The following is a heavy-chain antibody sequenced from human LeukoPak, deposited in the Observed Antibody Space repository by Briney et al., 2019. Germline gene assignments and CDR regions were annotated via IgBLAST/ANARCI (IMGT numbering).Heavy chain of an antibody. CDR3: ARDGTKYTLISENWFDP. Sequence: GGSLRLSCAASGFTSSSYGMHWVRQAPGKGLEWVAVIWYDGSNKYYADSVKGRFTISRDNSKNTLYLQMNSLRAEDTAVYYCARDGTKYTLISENWFDPWGQGTLVTVSS. J-gene: IGHJ5*02. V-gene: IGHV3-33*01. CDR1: GFTSSSYG. CDR2: IWYDGSNK. D-gene: IGHD2-2*02.